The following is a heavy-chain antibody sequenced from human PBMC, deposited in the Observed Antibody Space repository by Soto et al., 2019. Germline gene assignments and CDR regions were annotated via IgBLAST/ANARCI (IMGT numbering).Heavy chain of an antibody. J-gene: IGHJ4*02. CDR1: GFTFSTFS. V-gene: IGHV3-48*02. Sequence: PGGSLRLSCAASGFTFSTFSMNWVRQAPGRGLEWISYISGGGRPISYADSVKGRFTISRDNAKNSLYLQMDSLTDEDTAVYYCARELGWAFDSWGQGTPVTVSS. D-gene: IGHD6-19*01. CDR3: ARELGWAFDS. CDR2: ISGGGRPI.